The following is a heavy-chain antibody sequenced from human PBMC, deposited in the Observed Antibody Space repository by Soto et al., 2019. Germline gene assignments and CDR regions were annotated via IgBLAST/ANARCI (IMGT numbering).Heavy chain of an antibody. J-gene: IGHJ6*02. CDR2: INPNSGGT. V-gene: IGHV1-2*04. D-gene: IGHD2-2*01. CDR1: GYTFTGYY. Sequence: ASVKVSCKASGYTFTGYYMHWVRQAPGQGFEWMGWINPNSGGTNYAQKFQGWVTMTRDTSISTAYMELSRLRSDDTGVYYCARDQPDCSSTSCYGMDVWGQGTTVAVSS. CDR3: ARDQPDCSSTSCYGMDV.